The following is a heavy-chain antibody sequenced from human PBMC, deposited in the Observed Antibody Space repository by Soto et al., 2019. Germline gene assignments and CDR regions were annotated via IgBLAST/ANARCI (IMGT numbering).Heavy chain of an antibody. Sequence: SETLSLTCTVSGGSISSYYWSWIRQPPGKGLEWIGYIYYSGSTNYNPSLKSRVTILVDTSKNQFSLKLRSVTAADTAVYFCARFCTTTSCYLNGFDPWGQGALVNVPQ. J-gene: IGHJ5*02. CDR2: IYYSGST. CDR3: ARFCTTTSCYLNGFDP. CDR1: GGSISSYY. D-gene: IGHD2-2*01. V-gene: IGHV4-59*01.